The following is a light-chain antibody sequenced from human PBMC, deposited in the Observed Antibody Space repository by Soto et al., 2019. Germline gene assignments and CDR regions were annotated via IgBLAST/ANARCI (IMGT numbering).Light chain of an antibody. J-gene: IGLJ2*01. CDR3: LLYYGGAQEV. CDR2: XTX. CDR1: TGAVTSGYY. V-gene: IGLV7-43*01. Sequence: QTVVTQEPSLTVSPGGTVTLTCASSTGAVTSGYYPNWFQQKPGQAPRALIYXTXNKHSXXXXXXXGSRLGGKAALTLSGVQPEDEAEYYCLLYYGGAQEVFGGGTKVTVL.